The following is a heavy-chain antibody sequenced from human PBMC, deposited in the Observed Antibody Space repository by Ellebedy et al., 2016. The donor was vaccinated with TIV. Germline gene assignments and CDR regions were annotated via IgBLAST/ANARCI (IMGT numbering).Heavy chain of an antibody. CDR3: ARRGDGFPNWYFDL. CDR1: GDRLTSYW. D-gene: IGHD5-24*01. J-gene: IGHJ2*01. CDR2: IYLSDYDT. V-gene: IGHV5-51*01. Sequence: PGGSLRLSCQGSGDRLTSYWIAWVRQMPGKGLEWMGLIYLSDYDTRYSPSFQGQVTISANKSIGAAYLQWTSLKASDTAIYYCARRGDGFPNWYFDLWGRGTLVSVSS.